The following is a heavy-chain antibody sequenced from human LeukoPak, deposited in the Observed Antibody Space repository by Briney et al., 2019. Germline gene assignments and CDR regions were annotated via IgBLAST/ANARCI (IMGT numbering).Heavy chain of an antibody. Sequence: PSETLSITCTVSGGSISSYYWSWIRQPPGKGLEWIGYIYYSGSTNYNPSLKSRVTISVDTSKNQFSLKLSSVTAADTAVYYCARARGGYPFDYWGQGTLVTVSS. CDR2: IYYSGST. D-gene: IGHD5-12*01. V-gene: IGHV4-59*01. CDR3: ARARGGYPFDY. CDR1: GGSISSYY. J-gene: IGHJ4*02.